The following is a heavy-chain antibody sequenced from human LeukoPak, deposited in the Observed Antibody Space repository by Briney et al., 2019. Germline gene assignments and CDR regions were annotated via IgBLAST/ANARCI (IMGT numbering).Heavy chain of an antibody. J-gene: IGHJ5*02. CDR1: GGSISSYY. CDR2: IYTRGST. CDR3: SRADSNYGWFDP. V-gene: IGHV4-4*07. D-gene: IGHD4-11*01. Sequence: NPSETLSLTSTLPGGSISSYYWSWIRQPAGRGMEWIERIYTRGSTHYNSSLQSRVAMSVDTSKNQLSRKLSSVTAADAAVYYCSRADSNYGWFDPWGQGTLVAVSS.